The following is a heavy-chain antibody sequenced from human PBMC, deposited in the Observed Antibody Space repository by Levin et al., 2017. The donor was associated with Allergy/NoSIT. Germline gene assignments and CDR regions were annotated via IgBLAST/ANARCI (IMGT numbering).Heavy chain of an antibody. CDR3: VRAMAV. CDR1: GFTISSYW. V-gene: IGHV3-7*01. Sequence: SGVSLRLSCAASGFTISSYWMQWVRQAPGKGLEWVASINQDGRAKFYVASVKGRFTISRDNANDSLHLQMNSLRAEDTAVYYCVRAMAVWGQGTTVTVSS. J-gene: IGHJ6*02. CDR2: INQDGRAK.